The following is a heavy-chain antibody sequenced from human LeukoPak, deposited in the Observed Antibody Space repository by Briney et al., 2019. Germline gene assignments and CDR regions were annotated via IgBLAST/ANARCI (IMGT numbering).Heavy chain of an antibody. J-gene: IGHJ4*02. CDR2: IKQDGSEK. CDR3: AREDYGDHVPFDY. Sequence: GGSLRLSCAASGFTFSSYSMNWVRQAPGKGLEWVANIKQDGSEKYYVDSVKGRFTISRDNAKNSLYLQMNSLRAEDTAVYYCAREDYGDHVPFDYWGQGTLVTVSS. D-gene: IGHD4-17*01. CDR1: GFTFSSYS. V-gene: IGHV3-7*01.